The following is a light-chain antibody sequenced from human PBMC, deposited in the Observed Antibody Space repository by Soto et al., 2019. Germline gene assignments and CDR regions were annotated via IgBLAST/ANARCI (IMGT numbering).Light chain of an antibody. Sequence: IQMTQSPSSLSTSVGDRVTITCRASRYIRSDLSWYQQRPGQAPKVLIYAASSLQSGVPSRFSGSGSGTDFTLTISSLQPEDFATYYCLQDYNYPWTFGQGTKVDIK. CDR1: RYIRSD. J-gene: IGKJ1*01. CDR3: LQDYNYPWT. CDR2: AAS. V-gene: IGKV1-6*01.